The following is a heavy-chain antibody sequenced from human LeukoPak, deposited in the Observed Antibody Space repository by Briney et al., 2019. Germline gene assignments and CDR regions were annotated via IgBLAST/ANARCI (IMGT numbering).Heavy chain of an antibody. CDR1: GFTFSSNW. Sequence: GGSLRLSCAASGFTFSSNWMSWVRQAPGKGLEWVSVIHTDGNTFYADSVEGRFTISRDNFKNTVYLQMSSLRAEDTAVYYCAREENGGVYDDGFDIWGQGTMVTVSS. CDR2: IHTDGNT. J-gene: IGHJ3*02. CDR3: AREENGGVYDDGFDI. V-gene: IGHV3-53*01. D-gene: IGHD5/OR15-5a*01.